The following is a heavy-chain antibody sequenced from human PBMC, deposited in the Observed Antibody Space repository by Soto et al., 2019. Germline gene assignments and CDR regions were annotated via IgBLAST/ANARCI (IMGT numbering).Heavy chain of an antibody. CDR3: ARGRSYCGGDCYSDYFDY. CDR1: GGSISPYY. J-gene: IGHJ4*02. Sequence: SETLSLTCSVSGGSISPYYWNWIRQPPGKGLEWLGYIYFSGSTNYNPSLTSRLTISIDTSKNQFSLNLNSVTAADTAVYYCARGRSYCGGDCYSDYFDYWGQGALVTVPS. V-gene: IGHV4-59*01. CDR2: IYFSGST. D-gene: IGHD2-21*02.